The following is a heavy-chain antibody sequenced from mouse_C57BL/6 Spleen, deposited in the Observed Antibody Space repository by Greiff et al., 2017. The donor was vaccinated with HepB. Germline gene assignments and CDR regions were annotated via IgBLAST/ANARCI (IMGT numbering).Heavy chain of an antibody. D-gene: IGHD2-14*01. CDR3: ARLGTRYYAMDY. CDR1: GYTFTSYG. CDR2: IYPRSGNT. J-gene: IGHJ4*01. V-gene: IGHV1-81*01. Sequence: QVQLQQSGAELARPGASVKLSCKASGYTFTSYGISWVKQRSGQGLEWIGEIYPRSGNTYYNEKFKGKGTLTADKSSSTAYMELRSLTSEDSAVYFCARLGTRYYAMDYWGQGTSVTVSS.